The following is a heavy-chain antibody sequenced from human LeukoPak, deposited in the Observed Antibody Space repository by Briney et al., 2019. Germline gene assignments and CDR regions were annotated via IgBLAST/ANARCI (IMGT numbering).Heavy chain of an antibody. J-gene: IGHJ3*02. CDR1: GGSISSYY. CDR2: IYYSGST. V-gene: IGHV4-59*01. D-gene: IGHD1-26*01. Sequence: SETLSLTCTVSGGSISSYYWSWIRQPPGKGLEWIGYIYYSGSTNYNPSLKSRVTISVDTSKNQFSLKLSSVTAADTAVYYCARVLVGANFAFDIWGQGTMVTVSS. CDR3: ARVLVGANFAFDI.